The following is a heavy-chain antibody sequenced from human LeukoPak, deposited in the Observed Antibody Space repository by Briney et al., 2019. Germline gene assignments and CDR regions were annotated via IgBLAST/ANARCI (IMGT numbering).Heavy chain of an antibody. CDR2: IYYSGST. V-gene: IGHV4-31*03. Sequence: SETLSLTCTVSGGSISSGGYYWSWIRKHPGKGLEWIGYIYYSGSTYYNPSLKSRVTISVDTSKNQFSLKLSSVTAADTAVYYCARDPRYGSGSYTLDYYYYGMDVWGQGTTVTVSS. CDR3: ARDPRYGSGSYTLDYYYYGMDV. D-gene: IGHD3-10*01. J-gene: IGHJ6*02. CDR1: GGSISSGGYY.